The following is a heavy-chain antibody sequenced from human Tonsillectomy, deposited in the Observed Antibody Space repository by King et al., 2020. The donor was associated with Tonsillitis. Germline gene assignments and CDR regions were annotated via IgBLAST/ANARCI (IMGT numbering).Heavy chain of an antibody. CDR3: APLFGAALR. Sequence: ITLKESGPTLVKPTQTLTLTCTFSGFSLSTAGVGVGWIRQPPGKALEWLALIYWNGDERYNPSLKSRLTITKDTSKNEVVLTMTNMDPVDTATYYCAPLFGAALRWGQGTLVTVSS. J-gene: IGHJ4*02. V-gene: IGHV2-5*01. D-gene: IGHD4/OR15-4a*01. CDR2: IYWNGDE. CDR1: GFSLSTAGVG.